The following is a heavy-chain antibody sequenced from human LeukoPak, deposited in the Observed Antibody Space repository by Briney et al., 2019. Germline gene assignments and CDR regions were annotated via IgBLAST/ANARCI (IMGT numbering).Heavy chain of an antibody. CDR1: GFTFSNYN. V-gene: IGHV3-21*01. Sequence: PGGSLRLSCAASGFTFSNYNMNWVRQTPGKGLEWVSSITRDSIYTFYADSVKGRFTISRDNAKNSLSLQMNSLRAEDTAVYYCARDLPSSSWYGGFDYWGQGTLVTVSS. J-gene: IGHJ4*02. D-gene: IGHD6-13*01. CDR2: ITRDSIYT. CDR3: ARDLPSSSWYGGFDY.